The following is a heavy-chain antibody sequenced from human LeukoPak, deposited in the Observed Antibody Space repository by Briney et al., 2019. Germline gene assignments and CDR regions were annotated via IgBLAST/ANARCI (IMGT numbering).Heavy chain of an antibody. CDR1: GGSISSGSYY. Sequence: SQTLSLTCTVSGGSISSGSYYWSWIRQPAGKGLEWIGRIYTSGSTNYNPSLKSRVTISVDTSKNQFSLKLSSVTAADTAVYYCARGIAAAGTGDYWGQGTLVTVSS. CDR2: IYTSGST. CDR3: ARGIAAAGTGDY. J-gene: IGHJ4*02. D-gene: IGHD6-13*01. V-gene: IGHV4-61*02.